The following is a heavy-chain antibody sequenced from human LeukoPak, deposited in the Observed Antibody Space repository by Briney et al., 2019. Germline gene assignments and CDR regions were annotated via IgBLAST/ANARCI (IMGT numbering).Heavy chain of an antibody. J-gene: IGHJ4*02. D-gene: IGHD3-22*01. V-gene: IGHV4-4*07. CDR1: GGSISSYY. Sequence: SETLSLTCTVSGGSISSYYWSWIRQPAGKGLEWIGSIYHSGSTYYNPSLKSRVTISVDTSKNQFSLKLSSVTAADTAVYYCARVYDSSGYIIDYWGQGTLVTVSS. CDR3: ARVYDSSGYIIDY. CDR2: IYHSGST.